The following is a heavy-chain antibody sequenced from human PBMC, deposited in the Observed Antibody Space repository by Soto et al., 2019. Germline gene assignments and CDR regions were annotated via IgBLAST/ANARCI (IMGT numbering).Heavy chain of an antibody. CDR1: GFTFSSYA. CDR2: ISGSGGST. D-gene: IGHD3-9*01. J-gene: IGHJ4*02. Sequence: GGSLSLSCAASGFTFSSYAMSWVRQAQGKGLEWVSAISGSGGSTYYADSVKGRFTISRDNSKNTLYLQMNSLRAEDTAVYYCAKDGTPVLRYFDWLLGRPVDYWGQGTLVTVSS. V-gene: IGHV3-23*01. CDR3: AKDGTPVLRYFDWLLGRPVDY.